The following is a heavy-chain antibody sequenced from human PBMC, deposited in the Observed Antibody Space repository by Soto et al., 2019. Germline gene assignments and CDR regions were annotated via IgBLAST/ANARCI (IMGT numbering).Heavy chain of an antibody. CDR2: IYYSGST. J-gene: IGHJ5*02. CDR1: GASISSSY. Sequence: SGNLFLTCALAGASISSSYWSWIRQPPGKGLEWIGYIYYSGSTNYNPSLKSRVTISVDTSKNQFSLKLSSVTAADTAVYYCARTSNHWGQGTLVTV. V-gene: IGHV4-59*01. CDR3: ARTSNH.